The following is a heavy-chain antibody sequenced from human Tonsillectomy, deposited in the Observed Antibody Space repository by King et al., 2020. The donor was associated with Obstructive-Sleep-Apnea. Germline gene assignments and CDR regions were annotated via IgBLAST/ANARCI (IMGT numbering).Heavy chain of an antibody. CDR3: ARGRKYYDSSDYYGEGIDP. J-gene: IGHJ5*02. V-gene: IGHV4-31*03. CDR1: VASISSGGYY. Sequence: QLQESGPGLVKPSQTLSLTCTVSVASISSGGYYWSWIRQHPGKGLEWIGYIFYSGTTYYIPSLKSRLTISLDTSKNQFSLKLSSVTAADTAVYYFARGRKYYDSSDYYGEGIDPWGQGTLVTVSS. CDR2: IFYSGTT. D-gene: IGHD3-22*01.